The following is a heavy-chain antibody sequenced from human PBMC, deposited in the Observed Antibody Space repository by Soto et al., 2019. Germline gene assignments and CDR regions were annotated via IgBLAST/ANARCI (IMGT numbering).Heavy chain of an antibody. CDR3: ARMETFGSLNWFDP. Sequence: GGSVKDCCKASGYRFTNNDFSWVRQATGQGLEWMGWMNPGSGDTGYAQKFQGRVTMTRDISIATAYMELSSLRSDDTAIYYCARMETFGSLNWFDPWGQGTLVTVSS. D-gene: IGHD3-16*01. CDR1: GYRFTNND. V-gene: IGHV1-8*01. CDR2: MNPGSGDT. J-gene: IGHJ5*02.